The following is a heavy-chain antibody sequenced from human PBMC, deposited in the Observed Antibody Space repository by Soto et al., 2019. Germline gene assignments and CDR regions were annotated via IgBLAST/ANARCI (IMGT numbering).Heavy chain of an antibody. J-gene: IGHJ4*02. CDR1: GFTFSSYE. D-gene: IGHD3-9*01. V-gene: IGHV3-48*03. Sequence: GGSLRLSCAASGFTFSSYEMNWVRQAPGKGLEWVSYISSSGSTIYYADSVKGRFTISRDNAKNSLYLQMNSLRAEDTAVYYCARGAVRYFDWFLTYFDYWGQGTLVTVSS. CDR2: ISSSGSTI. CDR3: ARGAVRYFDWFLTYFDY.